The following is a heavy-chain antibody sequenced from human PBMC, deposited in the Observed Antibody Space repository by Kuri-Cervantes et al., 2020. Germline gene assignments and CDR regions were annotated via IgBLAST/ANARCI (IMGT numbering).Heavy chain of an antibody. CDR1: GFTFSSSW. CDR2: ISGSGGST. CDR3: AKDLRVLHYYMDV. J-gene: IGHJ6*03. D-gene: IGHD2/OR15-2a*01. V-gene: IGHV3-23*01. Sequence: GESLKISCVASGFTFSSSWMHWVRQAPGKGLEWVSAISGSGGSTYYADSVKGRFTISRDNSKNTLYLQMNSLRAEDTAVYYCAKDLRVLHYYMDVWGKGTTVTVSS.